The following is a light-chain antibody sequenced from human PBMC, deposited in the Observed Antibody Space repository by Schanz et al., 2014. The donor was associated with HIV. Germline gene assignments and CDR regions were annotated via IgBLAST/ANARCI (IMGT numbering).Light chain of an antibody. CDR3: QQYHIYPPT. CDR2: AAS. Sequence: AIRMTQSPSSFSASTGDRVTITCRASQDISSYLAWYQQKPGKAPKLLIYAASTLQSGVPSRFSGNVSGTDFTLTVSCLQSDDFATYDCQQYHIYPPTFGQGTKVEIK. CDR1: QDISSY. J-gene: IGKJ1*01. V-gene: IGKV1-8*01.